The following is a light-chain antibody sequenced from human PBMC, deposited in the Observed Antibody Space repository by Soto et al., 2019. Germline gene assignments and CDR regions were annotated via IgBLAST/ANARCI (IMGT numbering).Light chain of an antibody. Sequence: DIQMTQSPSSLSASVGDRVTITCRASQVISSWLVWYQQKPGNAPKLLIYKASTLQSGVPSRFSGSESGTEFTLTISSLQSEDFAVYYCQQYNDWLGGTFGQGTTLEIK. CDR3: QQYNDWLGGT. CDR2: KAS. CDR1: QVISSW. V-gene: IGKV1-12*01. J-gene: IGKJ2*02.